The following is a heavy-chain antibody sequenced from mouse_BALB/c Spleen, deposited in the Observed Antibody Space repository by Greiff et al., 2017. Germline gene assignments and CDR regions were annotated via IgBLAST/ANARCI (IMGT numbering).Heavy chain of an antibody. V-gene: IGHV1-80*01. Sequence: QVQLKQSGAELVRPGSSVKISCKASGYAFSSYWMNWVKQRPGQGLEWIGQIYPGDGDTNYNGKFKGKATLTADKSSSTAYMQLSSLTSEDSAVYFCSLTTATAYWGQGTLVTVSA. D-gene: IGHD1-2*01. CDR3: SLTTATAY. J-gene: IGHJ3*01. CDR1: GYAFSSYW. CDR2: IYPGDGDT.